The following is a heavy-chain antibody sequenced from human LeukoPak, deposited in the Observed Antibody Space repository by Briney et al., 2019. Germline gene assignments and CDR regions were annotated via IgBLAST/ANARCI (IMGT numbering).Heavy chain of an antibody. Sequence: ASVKVSCKASGYTFTSYDINWVRQATGQGLEWMGWMNPNSGNTGYAQKFQGRVTMTRNTSISTAYMELSSLRSEDTAVYYCARGYIFMFVILREQSGNYGMDVWGQGTTVTVSS. CDR2: MNPNSGNT. CDR1: GYTFTSYD. J-gene: IGHJ6*02. CDR3: ARGYIFMFVILREQSGNYGMDV. D-gene: IGHD3-10*02. V-gene: IGHV1-8*01.